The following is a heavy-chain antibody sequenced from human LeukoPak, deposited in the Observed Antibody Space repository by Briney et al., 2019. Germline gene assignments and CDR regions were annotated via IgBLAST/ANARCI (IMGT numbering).Heavy chain of an antibody. Sequence: SETLSLTCTVSGGSISSSSYYWGWIRQPPGKGLEWIGSIYYSGSTYYNPSLKSRVTISVDTSKNQFSLKLSSVTAADTAVYYCARDLTTYYDYVWGSYGGIDYWGQGTLVTVSS. CDR1: GGSISSSSYY. CDR3: ARDLTTYYDYVWGSYGGIDY. V-gene: IGHV4-39*07. J-gene: IGHJ4*02. D-gene: IGHD3-16*01. CDR2: IYYSGST.